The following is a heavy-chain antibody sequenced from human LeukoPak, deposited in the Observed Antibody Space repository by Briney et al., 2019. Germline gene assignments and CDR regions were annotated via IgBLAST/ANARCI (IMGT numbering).Heavy chain of an antibody. D-gene: IGHD3-3*01. Sequence: PSETLSLTCTVSGGSISSYYWSWIRQPPGKGLEWIGYIYYSGSTNYNPSLKSRVTISVDTSKNQFSLKLSSVTAADTAVYYCASYDFWSGQGYWGQGTLVTVSS. CDR1: GGSISSYY. V-gene: IGHV4-59*08. CDR3: ASYDFWSGQGY. J-gene: IGHJ4*02. CDR2: IYYSGST.